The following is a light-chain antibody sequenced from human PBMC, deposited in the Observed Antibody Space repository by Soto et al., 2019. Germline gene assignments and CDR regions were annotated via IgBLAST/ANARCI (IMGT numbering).Light chain of an antibody. CDR1: QDISNY. CDR2: DAS. J-gene: IGKJ2*01. Sequence: DIQMTPSPSSLSASVGDRVTITCQASQDISNYLNWYQQKPGKAPKLLIYDASNLETRVPSRFSGSGSGTDFTFTISSLHPEDIATYYCQQYDNLPHTFGQGTKLEIK. V-gene: IGKV1-33*01. CDR3: QQYDNLPHT.